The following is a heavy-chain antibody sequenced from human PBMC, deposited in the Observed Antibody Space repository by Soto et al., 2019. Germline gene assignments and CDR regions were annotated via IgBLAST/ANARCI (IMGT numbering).Heavy chain of an antibody. V-gene: IGHV4-59*01. J-gene: IGHJ4*02. D-gene: IGHD3-10*01. Sequence: LSETLSLTCTVSGGSISSYYWSWIRQPPGKGLEWIGYIYYSGSTNYNPSLKSRVTISVDTSKNQFSLKLSSVTAADTAVYYCARAALWFGELFYFDYWGQGTLVTVSS. CDR3: ARAALWFGELFYFDY. CDR2: IYYSGST. CDR1: GGSISSYY.